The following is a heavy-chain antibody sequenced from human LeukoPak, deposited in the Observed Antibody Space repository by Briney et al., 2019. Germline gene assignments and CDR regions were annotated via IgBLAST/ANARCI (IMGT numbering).Heavy chain of an antibody. CDR3: ARDGLNGYGMDV. J-gene: IGHJ6*02. CDR1: GRSMSSGGYC. CDR2: IYYSGST. Sequence: SQTLSLTCTVSGRSMSSGGYCWSWIRQHPGKGLEWIGYIYYSGSTYDNPSLKSRVTISVDTSKNQFSLKLSSVTAADTAVYYCARDGLNGYGMDVWGQGTTVTVSS. V-gene: IGHV4-31*03. D-gene: IGHD3-16*01.